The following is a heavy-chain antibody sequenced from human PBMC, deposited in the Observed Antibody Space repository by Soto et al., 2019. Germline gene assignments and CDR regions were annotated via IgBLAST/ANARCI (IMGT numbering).Heavy chain of an antibody. D-gene: IGHD4-17*01. CDR3: ARGITTVTTFDY. V-gene: IGHV4-30-2*01. Sequence: TLSLTCAVSGGSISSGGYSWSWIRQPPGKGLEWIGYIYHSGSTYYNPSLKSRVTISVDRSKDQISLKLSSVTAADTAVYYCARGITTVTTFDYWGQGTLVTVSS. CDR2: IYHSGST. CDR1: GGSISSGGYS. J-gene: IGHJ4*02.